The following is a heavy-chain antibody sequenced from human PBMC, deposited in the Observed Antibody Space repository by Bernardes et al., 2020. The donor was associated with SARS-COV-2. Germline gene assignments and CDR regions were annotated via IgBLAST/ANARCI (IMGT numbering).Heavy chain of an antibody. J-gene: IGHJ5*02. CDR2: IIPVSADT. CDR1: GHDVKGYY. V-gene: IGHV1-2*02. Sequence: ASLKVSCKTVGHDVKGYYIPWVRQTPGYGLMWMGWIIPVSADTRVSQKLQGTFTVTRDASIRKVYMELSSLTSDDTATYYCAPSANLESGAWGQGTLITVSS. D-gene: IGHD7-27*01. CDR3: APSANLESGA.